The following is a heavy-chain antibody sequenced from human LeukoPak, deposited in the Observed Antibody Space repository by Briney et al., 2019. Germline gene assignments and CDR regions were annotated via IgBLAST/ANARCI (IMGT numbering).Heavy chain of an antibody. CDR2: IYSGGST. V-gene: IGHV3-53*04. Sequence: GGSLRLSCAASGFTVSSNYMSWVRQAPGKGLEWVSVIYSGGSTYYADSVKGRFTISRHNSKNTLYLQMNSLRAEDTAVYYCARGRDIVVVVAAFDDAFDIWGQGTMVTVSS. J-gene: IGHJ3*02. CDR1: GFTVSSNY. CDR3: ARGRDIVVVVAAFDDAFDI. D-gene: IGHD2-15*01.